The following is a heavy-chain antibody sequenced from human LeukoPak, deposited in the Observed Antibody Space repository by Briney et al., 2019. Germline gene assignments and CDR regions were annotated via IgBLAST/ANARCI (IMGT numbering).Heavy chain of an antibody. CDR1: GYTFIRYG. CDR3: AREESIGSYQFLHDY. V-gene: IGHV1-18*01. Sequence: ASVKVSCKASGYTFIRYGISWVRQAPGQELEWMGWISPYNGNTKYLQKLQGRVTMTTDTSTSTAYMELRSLTSDDTAVYYCAREESIGSYQFLHDYWGQGILVAVSS. CDR2: ISPYNGNT. D-gene: IGHD1-26*01. J-gene: IGHJ4*02.